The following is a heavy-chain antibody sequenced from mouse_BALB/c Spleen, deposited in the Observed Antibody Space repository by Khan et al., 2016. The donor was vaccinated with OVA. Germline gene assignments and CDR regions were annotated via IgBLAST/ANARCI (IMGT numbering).Heavy chain of an antibody. Sequence: QLVQSGPELKKPGETVKISCKASGYTFTNYGMNWVKQAPGKSLKWMGWINTYTGEATYADDFKGRFAFSLETSASTAFLQINNLKNEDTATYFCARSNSYWYFDVWGAGTTVTVSA. J-gene: IGHJ1*01. V-gene: IGHV9-3-1*01. D-gene: IGHD4-1*02. CDR3: ARSNSYWYFDV. CDR2: INTYTGEA. CDR1: GYTFTNYG.